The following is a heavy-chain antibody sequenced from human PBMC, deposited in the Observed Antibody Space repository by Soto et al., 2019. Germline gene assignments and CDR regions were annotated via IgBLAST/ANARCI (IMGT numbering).Heavy chain of an antibody. Sequence: TLPPTRTLSGRPISRGCYYWSWMRQPQGKGLEWIGYIYYSGSTYYNPSLRSRVTISVDTSKNQFSLKLSSVTAADTAIYYCARSGELRSGSWYPASWGKRTLVIVSS. CDR1: GRPISRGCYY. J-gene: IGHJ5*02. D-gene: IGHD3-10*01. CDR2: IYYSGST. CDR3: ARSGELRSGSWYPAS. V-gene: IGHV4-31*03.